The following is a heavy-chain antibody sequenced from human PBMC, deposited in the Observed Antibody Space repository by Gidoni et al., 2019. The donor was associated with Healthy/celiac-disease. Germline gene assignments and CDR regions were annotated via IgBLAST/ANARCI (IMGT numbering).Heavy chain of an antibody. CDR1: GFTFSSYA. CDR2: ISGSGGST. D-gene: IGHD1-26*01. Sequence: EVQLLESGGGLVQPGGSLRLSCAASGFTFSSYAMSWVRQAPGKGLEWVSAISGSGGSTYYADSVKGRFTISRDNSKNTLYLQMNSLRAEDTAVYYCAKVYLGGSYRPGWGFDYWGQGTLVTVSS. V-gene: IGHV3-23*01. J-gene: IGHJ4*02. CDR3: AKVYLGGSYRPGWGFDY.